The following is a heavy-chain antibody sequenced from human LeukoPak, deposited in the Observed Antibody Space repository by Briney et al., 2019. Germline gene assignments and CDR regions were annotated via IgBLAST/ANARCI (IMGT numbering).Heavy chain of an antibody. Sequence: SETLSLTCTVSGGSISSYYWSWIRQPPGKGLEWIGYIYYTGCTDYNPSLKSRVTISVDTSKNHFSLRLSSMTAADTAVYYCARKVYGDYYFDYWGQGTLVTVSS. CDR2: IYYTGCT. CDR3: ARKVYGDYYFDY. J-gene: IGHJ4*02. V-gene: IGHV4-59*01. CDR1: GGSISSYY. D-gene: IGHD4-17*01.